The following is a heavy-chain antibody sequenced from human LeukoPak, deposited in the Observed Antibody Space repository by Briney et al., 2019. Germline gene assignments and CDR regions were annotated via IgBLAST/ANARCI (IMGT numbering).Heavy chain of an antibody. J-gene: IGHJ3*02. V-gene: IGHV3-20*01. D-gene: IGHD3-22*01. CDR3: ARVAGEGYDSTRGAFDI. CDR2: INWNGGST. CDR1: EFTFDDYG. Sequence: GGSLRLSCAASEFTFDDYGMSWVRQAPGKGLEWVSGINWNGGSTIYADSVKGRFTISRDNAKNSLYLQMHSLRAEDTALYHCARVAGEGYDSTRGAFDIWGQGTMVTVSS.